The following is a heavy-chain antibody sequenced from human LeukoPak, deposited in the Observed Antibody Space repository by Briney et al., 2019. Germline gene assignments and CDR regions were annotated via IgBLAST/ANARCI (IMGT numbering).Heavy chain of an antibody. D-gene: IGHD5-24*01. V-gene: IGHV3-30-3*01. Sequence: GGSLRLSCAASGLTFSSYAMHWVRQAPGKGLEWVAVISYDGSNKYYADSVKGRFTISRDNSKNTLYLQMNSLRAEDTAVYYCAREGMATLGAFDIWGQGTMVTVSS. CDR3: AREGMATLGAFDI. CDR1: GLTFSSYA. J-gene: IGHJ3*02. CDR2: ISYDGSNK.